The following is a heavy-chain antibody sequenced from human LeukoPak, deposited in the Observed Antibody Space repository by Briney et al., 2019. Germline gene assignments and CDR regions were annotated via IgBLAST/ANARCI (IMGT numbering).Heavy chain of an antibody. Sequence: GGSLRLSCAASGFTFSSYEMNWVRQAPGKGLEWVSYISSSGSTIYYADSVKGRFTISRDNAKNSLYLQMNSLRAEDTAVYYCAISSELLWFGELWGAFDIWGQGTMVTVSS. CDR1: GFTFSSYE. D-gene: IGHD3-10*01. CDR2: ISSSGSTI. V-gene: IGHV3-48*03. J-gene: IGHJ3*02. CDR3: AISSELLWFGELWGAFDI.